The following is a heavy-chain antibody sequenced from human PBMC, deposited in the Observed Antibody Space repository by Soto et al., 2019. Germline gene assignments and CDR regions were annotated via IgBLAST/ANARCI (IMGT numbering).Heavy chain of an antibody. CDR2: IHPSGDT. CDR1: GYKFTTYF. D-gene: IGHD2-15*01. V-gene: IGHV1-46*01. CDR3: VRGYCTTSPCSEDFQF. Sequence: QVQLVQSGAELKKPGASVKVACKASGYKFTTYFIHWVRQAPGQGLEWMGMIHPSGDTGYAQKFRGRVTMTIDTSTTTAYMELRNLTSEDTAVYISVRGYCTTSPCSEDFQFWGQGTLVTVSS. J-gene: IGHJ1*01.